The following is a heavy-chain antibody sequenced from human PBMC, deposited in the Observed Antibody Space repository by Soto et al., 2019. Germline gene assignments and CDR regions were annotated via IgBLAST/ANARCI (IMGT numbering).Heavy chain of an antibody. CDR3: ASWAGQVRDFGGPLDY. D-gene: IGHD4-17*01. CDR2: ISGYNGNT. Sequence: GASVKVSCKASGYTFRTHGVSWVRRAPGQGLEWMGWISGYNGNTNYAQKFQGRVTMTTETSTNTAYMELRSLRSDDTALYYCASWAGQVRDFGGPLDYWGQGTLVTVSP. V-gene: IGHV1-18*04. CDR1: GYTFRTHG. J-gene: IGHJ4*02.